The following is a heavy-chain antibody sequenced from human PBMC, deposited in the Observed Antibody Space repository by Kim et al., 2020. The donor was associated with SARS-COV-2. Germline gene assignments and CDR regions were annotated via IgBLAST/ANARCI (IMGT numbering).Heavy chain of an antibody. V-gene: IGHV4-4*07. D-gene: IGHD2-15*01. J-gene: IGHJ5*01. CDR2: FNPSGST. Sequence: SETLSLTCAVSGGSISGYYWSWIRQPAGKGLEWIGQFNPSGSTNYNPSLKSRVTISVDTSKNQFSLRLSSVTAADTAVYYCARLGGTTFMAHSWFVSWG. CDR1: GGSISGYY. CDR3: ARLGGTTFMAHSWFVS.